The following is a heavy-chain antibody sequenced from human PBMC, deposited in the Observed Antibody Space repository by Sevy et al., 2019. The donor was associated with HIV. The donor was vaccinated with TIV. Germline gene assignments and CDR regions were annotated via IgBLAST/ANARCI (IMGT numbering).Heavy chain of an antibody. Sequence: ASVKVSCKASGYTFTSYYMHWVRQAPGQGLEWMGIINPSGGSTSYAQTFQGRVTMTRDTSTSTVYMELSSLRSEDTAVYYCARTNVVVVAATRYYYYYMDVWGKGTTVTVSS. CDR2: INPSGGST. V-gene: IGHV1-46*01. CDR1: GYTFTSYY. J-gene: IGHJ6*03. CDR3: ARTNVVVVAATRYYYYYMDV. D-gene: IGHD2-15*01.